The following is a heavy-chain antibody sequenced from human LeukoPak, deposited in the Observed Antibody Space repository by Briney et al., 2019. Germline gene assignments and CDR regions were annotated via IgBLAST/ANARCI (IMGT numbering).Heavy chain of an antibody. J-gene: IGHJ4*02. V-gene: IGHV3-64*02. CDR3: ARARSGSYHFDY. D-gene: IGHD1-26*01. CDR1: GFTFSSYA. Sequence: GGSLRLSCAASGFTFSSYAMHWVRQAPGKGLEYVSAINSGGGNTYYADSVKGRFTISRDNSKNTLYLQMGSLRAEDMAVYYCARARSGSYHFDYWGQGTLVTVSS. CDR2: INSGGGNT.